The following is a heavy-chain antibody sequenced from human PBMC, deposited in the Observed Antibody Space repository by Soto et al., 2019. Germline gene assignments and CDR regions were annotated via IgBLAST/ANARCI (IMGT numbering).Heavy chain of an antibody. CDR2: INPSVGNT. CDR1: GYSFTAYY. V-gene: IGHV1-46*01. Sequence: ASVKVSCKASGYSFTAYYIHWVRQAPGQGLEWMGIINPSVGNTRYTQNFQGRVTMTRDTSTNSVYLELSSLRSDDTAVYYCAKSILTGHEYYYGMNVWGQGTTVTVSS. D-gene: IGHD3-9*01. J-gene: IGHJ6*02. CDR3: AKSILTGHEYYYGMNV.